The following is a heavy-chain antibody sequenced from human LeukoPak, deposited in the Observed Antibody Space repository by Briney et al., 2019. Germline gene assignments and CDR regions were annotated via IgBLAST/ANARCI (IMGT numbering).Heavy chain of an antibody. CDR1: GFTFSSYS. D-gene: IGHD4-17*01. CDR3: ARTPLDDYGDYFDY. J-gene: IGHJ4*02. CDR2: ISSSSSYI. Sequence: QPGGSLRLSCAASGFTFSSYSMNWVRQAPGKGLEWVSSISSSSSYIYYAGSVKGRFTISRDNAKSSLYLQMNSLRAEDTAVYYCARTPLDDYGDYFDYWGQGTLVTVSS. V-gene: IGHV3-21*01.